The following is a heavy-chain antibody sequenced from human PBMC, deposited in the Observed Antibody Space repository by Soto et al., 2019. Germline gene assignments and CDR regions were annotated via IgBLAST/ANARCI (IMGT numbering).Heavy chain of an antibody. V-gene: IGHV4-39*01. CDR3: ARPGRDGDNRDYYGLDV. Sequence: PSETLSLTCTVSGGSIISYYWGWIRQPPGRGLEWIGSIYYTGSSSSHPSLKSRVTLSVDTSKNLFSLKLSSVTAADTAVYYCARPGRDGDNRDYYGLDVWGPGTTVTVYS. D-gene: IGHD1-26*01. CDR2: IYYTGSS. CDR1: GGSIISYY. J-gene: IGHJ6*02.